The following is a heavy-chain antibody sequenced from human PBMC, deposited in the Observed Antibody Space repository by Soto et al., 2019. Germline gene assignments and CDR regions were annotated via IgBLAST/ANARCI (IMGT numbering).Heavy chain of an antibody. Sequence: SLTCTVSGGSISSYYWSWIRQPPGKGLEWIGYIYYSGSTNYNPSLKSRVTISVDTSKNQFSLKLSSVTAADTAVYYCARRPSGIAVAGYYYGMDVWGQGTTVTVSS. J-gene: IGHJ6*02. CDR1: GGSISSYY. CDR3: ARRPSGIAVAGYYYGMDV. V-gene: IGHV4-59*01. D-gene: IGHD6-19*01. CDR2: IYYSGST.